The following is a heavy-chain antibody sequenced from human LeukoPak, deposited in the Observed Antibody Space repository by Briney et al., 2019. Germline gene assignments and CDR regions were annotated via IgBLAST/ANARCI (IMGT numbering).Heavy chain of an antibody. D-gene: IGHD3-10*01. CDR1: GFTFSSYG. CDR3: AKGLLWFGELSPPFDY. Sequence: GGSLRLSCAASGFTFSSYGMHWVRQAPGKGLEWVAVISYDGSNKYYADSVKGRFTISRDNSKNTLYLQMNSLRAEDTAVYYCAKGLLWFGELSPPFDYWGQGTLVTVSS. CDR2: ISYDGSNK. J-gene: IGHJ4*02. V-gene: IGHV3-30*18.